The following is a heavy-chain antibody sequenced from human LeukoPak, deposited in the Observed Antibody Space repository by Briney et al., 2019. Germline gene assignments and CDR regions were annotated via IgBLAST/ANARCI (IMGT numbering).Heavy chain of an antibody. Sequence: SGGSLRLSCAASGFTFSSYWMHWVRQAPGKGLVWVSRINSDGSSTSYADSVKGRLTISRDNAKNTLYLQMNSLRAEDTAVYYCAKDSDYYDSSGYLDYWGQGTLVTVSS. CDR3: AKDSDYYDSSGYLDY. J-gene: IGHJ4*02. D-gene: IGHD3-22*01. CDR1: GFTFSSYW. V-gene: IGHV3-74*01. CDR2: INSDGSST.